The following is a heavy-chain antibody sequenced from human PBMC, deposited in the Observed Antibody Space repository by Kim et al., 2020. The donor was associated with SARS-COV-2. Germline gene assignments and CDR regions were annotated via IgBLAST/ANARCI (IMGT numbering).Heavy chain of an antibody. V-gene: IGHV4-30-4*01. CDR3: ARVTALFWSGYFTSDAFDN. CDR1: GGSISSGDYY. J-gene: IGHJ3*02. Sequence: SETLSLTCTVSGGSISSGDYYWSWIRQPPGKGLEWIGYIYYSGSTYYNPSLKSRVTISVDTSKNQFSLKLSSVTAADTAVYYCARVTALFWSGYFTSDAFDNWGQGTMVTVSS. D-gene: IGHD3-3*01. CDR2: IYYSGST.